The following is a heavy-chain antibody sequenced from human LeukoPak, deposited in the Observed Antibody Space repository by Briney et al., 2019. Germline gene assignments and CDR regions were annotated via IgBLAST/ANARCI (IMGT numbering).Heavy chain of an antibody. CDR1: GGTFSSYA. CDR2: IIPIFGTA. V-gene: IGHV1-69*13. J-gene: IGHJ4*02. Sequence: SVKVSCKASGGTFSSYAISWVRQAPGQGLEWMGGIIPIFGTANYAQKFQGRVTITADESTSTAYMELSSLRSEDTDVYYCARENQIVAAVFDYWGQGTLVTVSS. CDR3: ARENQIVAAVFDY. D-gene: IGHD6-19*01.